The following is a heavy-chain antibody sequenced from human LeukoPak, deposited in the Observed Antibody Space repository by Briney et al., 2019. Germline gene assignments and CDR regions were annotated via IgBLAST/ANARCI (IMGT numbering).Heavy chain of an antibody. J-gene: IGHJ4*02. D-gene: IGHD6-13*01. CDR2: INHSGST. V-gene: IGHV4-34*01. CDR3: ARRKVGSSWRFILDY. CDR1: GGSFSGYY. Sequence: PSETLSLTCAVYGGSFSGYYWSWIRQPPGKGLEWIGEINHSGSTNYNPSLKSRVTISVDTSKNQFSLKLSSVTAADTAVYYCARRKVGSSWRFILDYWGQGTLVTVSS.